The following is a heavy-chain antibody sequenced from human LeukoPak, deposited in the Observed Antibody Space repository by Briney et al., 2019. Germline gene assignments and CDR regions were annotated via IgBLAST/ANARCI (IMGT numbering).Heavy chain of an antibody. J-gene: IGHJ4*02. V-gene: IGHV3-30*02. Sequence: GGPLRLSCAASGFTFSSYGMHWVRQAPGKGLEWVAFIRYDGSNKYYADSVKGRFTISRENSKNTLYLQMNSLRAEDTAVYYCASGYYYDSSGYYGGGNFDYWGQGTLVTVSS. D-gene: IGHD3-22*01. CDR3: ASGYYYDSSGYYGGGNFDY. CDR1: GFTFSSYG. CDR2: IRYDGSNK.